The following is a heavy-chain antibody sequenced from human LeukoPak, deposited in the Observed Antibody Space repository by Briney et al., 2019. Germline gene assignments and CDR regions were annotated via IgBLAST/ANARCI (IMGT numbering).Heavy chain of an antibody. J-gene: IGHJ4*01. CDR3: AKSLSYYYDSSGRYYFDY. V-gene: IGHV3-23*01. Sequence: PGGSLRLSCAASGFTFSSYAMSWVRQAPGKGLEWVSAISGSGGSTYYADSVKGRFTISRDNSKNTLYLQMNSLRAEDTAVYYCAKSLSYYYDSSGRYYFDYWGQEPWSPSPQ. D-gene: IGHD3-22*01. CDR1: GFTFSSYA. CDR2: ISGSGGST.